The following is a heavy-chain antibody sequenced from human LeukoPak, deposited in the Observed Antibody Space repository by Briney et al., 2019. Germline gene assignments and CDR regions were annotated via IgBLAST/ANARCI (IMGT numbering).Heavy chain of an antibody. Sequence: SQTLSPTCAISGDSVSSNSVGWHWIRQSPSRGLEWLGRTYYRSKWYNDYAVSVKSRITINPDTSRNQFSLQLNSVTPEDTAVYYCARNRNWGSDYWGQGTLVTVSS. CDR1: GDSVSSNSVG. CDR3: ARNRNWGSDY. V-gene: IGHV6-1*01. D-gene: IGHD7-27*01. J-gene: IGHJ4*01. CDR2: TYYRSKWYN.